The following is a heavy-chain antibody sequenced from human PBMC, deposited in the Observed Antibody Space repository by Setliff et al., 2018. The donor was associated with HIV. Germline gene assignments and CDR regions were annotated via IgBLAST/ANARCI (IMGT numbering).Heavy chain of an antibody. CDR1: GGSISSHY. V-gene: IGHV4-59*11. CDR3: ATCFVVVPTTIQRWFDP. CDR2: IYYSGST. Sequence: SETLSLTCTVSGGSISSHYWSWIRQPQGKGLEWIGYIYYSGSTNYNPSLKSRVTISEDTSKNQFSLKLSSVTAADTAMYYCATCFVVVPTTIQRWFDPWGQGTLVTVSS. D-gene: IGHD2-2*01. J-gene: IGHJ5*02.